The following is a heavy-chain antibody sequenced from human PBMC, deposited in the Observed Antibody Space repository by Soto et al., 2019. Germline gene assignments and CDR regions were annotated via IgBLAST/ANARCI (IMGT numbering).Heavy chain of an antibody. CDR1: GFTFSSYA. V-gene: IGHV3-23*01. Sequence: VGSLRLSCAASGFTFSSYAMSWVRQAPGKGLEWVSAISGSGGSTYYADSVKGRFTISRDNSKNTLYLQMNSLRAEDTAVYYCAKDRGDGDYADHYYYMDVWGKGTTVTVSS. D-gene: IGHD4-17*01. CDR3: AKDRGDGDYADHYYYMDV. J-gene: IGHJ6*03. CDR2: ISGSGGST.